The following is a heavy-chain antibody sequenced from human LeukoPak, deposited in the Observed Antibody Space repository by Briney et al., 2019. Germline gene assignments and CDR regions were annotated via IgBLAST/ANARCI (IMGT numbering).Heavy chain of an antibody. CDR2: IDTSGGTR. D-gene: IGHD5-18*01. Sequence: GGSLRLSCAAAGFTISNNGMTWVRQAPGKGLEWVSAIDTSGGTRYYADSVKGRFTVSRDNSKNTLSLQMNSLGAEDTAVYYCVSRGYGHTWGPGALVTVSS. J-gene: IGHJ4*02. CDR3: VSRGYGHT. V-gene: IGHV3-23*01. CDR1: GFTISNNG.